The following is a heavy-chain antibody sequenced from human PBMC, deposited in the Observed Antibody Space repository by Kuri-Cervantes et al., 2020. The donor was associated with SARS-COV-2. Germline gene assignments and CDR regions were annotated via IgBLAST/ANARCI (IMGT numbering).Heavy chain of an antibody. CDR3: ATARFQWELLPLSS. Sequence: ASVKVSCKVSGYTLTELSMHWVRQAPGKGLEWMGGFDPEDGETIYAQKFQGRVTMTEDTSTDTAYMELSSLRSEDTAVHYCATARFQWELLPLSSWGQGTLVTVSS. CDR1: GYTLTELS. V-gene: IGHV1-24*01. CDR2: FDPEDGET. D-gene: IGHD1-26*01. J-gene: IGHJ5*02.